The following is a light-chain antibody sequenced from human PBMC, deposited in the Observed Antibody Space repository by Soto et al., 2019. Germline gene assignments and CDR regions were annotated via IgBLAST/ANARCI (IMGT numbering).Light chain of an antibody. CDR3: QQRSNCPIT. Sequence: EIVLTQSPATLSLSPGERGTLSCRASQSVSSYLAWYQQTPGQAPRLLIYDASNTATGIPDRFSGSGSGTDFTLTITSLDPEDFAVYYCQQRSNCPITVRQGTRL. V-gene: IGKV3-11*01. J-gene: IGKJ5*01. CDR2: DAS. CDR1: QSVSSY.